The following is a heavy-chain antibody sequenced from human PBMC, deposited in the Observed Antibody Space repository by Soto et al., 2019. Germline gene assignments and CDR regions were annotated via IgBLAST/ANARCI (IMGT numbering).Heavy chain of an antibody. CDR3: ARDLTPEILPYYYDANDI. CDR2: IKEDVNEE. CDR1: GFSISNYW. Sequence: EVQLVESGGGLVQPGGSLRLSCAASGFSISNYWMTWVRQAPGKGLEWVANIKEDVNEEYYVDSVKGRFTISRDNAKNSLYLQMNSLRAEDTAVYYCARDLTPEILPYYYDANDIWGQGTLVTVSS. V-gene: IGHV3-7*01. J-gene: IGHJ3*02. D-gene: IGHD3-22*01.